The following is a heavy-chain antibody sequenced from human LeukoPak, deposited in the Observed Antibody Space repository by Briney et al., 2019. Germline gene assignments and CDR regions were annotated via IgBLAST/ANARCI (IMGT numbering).Heavy chain of an antibody. CDR1: GFTVSSNY. CDR3: ARDGLERLSFFDY. Sequence: GGSLRLSCAASGFTVSSNYMSWVRQAPGKGLGWVSVIYSGGSTYYADSVKGRFTISRDNSKNTLYLQMNSLRAEDTAVYYCARDGLERLSFFDYWGQGTLVTVSS. CDR2: IYSGGST. J-gene: IGHJ4*02. D-gene: IGHD1-1*01. V-gene: IGHV3-53*01.